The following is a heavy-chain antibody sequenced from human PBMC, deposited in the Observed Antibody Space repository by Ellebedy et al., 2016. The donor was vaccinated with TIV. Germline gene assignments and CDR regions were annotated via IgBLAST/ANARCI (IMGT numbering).Heavy chain of an antibody. Sequence: SETLSLTXAVYGESFSGYYWSWVRQPPGKGLEWIGEVNHSGSTNYSPFLKSRLNISVDTSKNQFSLKLSSVTAADTAVYYCARVLLGSAFDIWGQGTMVTVSS. CDR3: ARVLLGSAFDI. CDR2: VNHSGST. V-gene: IGHV4-34*01. J-gene: IGHJ3*02. D-gene: IGHD2/OR15-2a*01. CDR1: GESFSGYY.